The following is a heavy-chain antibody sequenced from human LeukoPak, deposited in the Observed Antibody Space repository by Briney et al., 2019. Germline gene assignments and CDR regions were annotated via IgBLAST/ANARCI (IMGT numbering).Heavy chain of an antibody. CDR3: ARHSSGWYLFFDY. D-gene: IGHD6-19*01. J-gene: IGHJ4*02. CDR2: IKQDGSEK. Sequence: GGSLRLSCAASGFTFSSYWMSWVRQAPGKGLEWVANIKQDGSEKYYVDSVKGRFTIPRDNAKNSLYLQMNSLRAEDTAVYYCARHSSGWYLFFDYWGQGTLVTVSS. CDR1: GFTFSSYW. V-gene: IGHV3-7*01.